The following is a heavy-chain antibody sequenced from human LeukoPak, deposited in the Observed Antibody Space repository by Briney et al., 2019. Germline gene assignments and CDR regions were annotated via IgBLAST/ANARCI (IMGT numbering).Heavy chain of an antibody. D-gene: IGHD3-10*01. CDR2: INPNIGDT. CDR3: ASVGGYYYGSGSYSSFDY. J-gene: IGHJ4*02. V-gene: IGHV1-2*02. CDR1: VYTFTVNY. Sequence: ASVKVSCTASVYTFTVNYMHWVRPALRQGLGWMGWINPNIGDTNNAQNSQGRVTMTRDTYISTAYMELRRLRSDDTAVYTCASVGGYYYGSGSYSSFDYWGQGALVTVSS.